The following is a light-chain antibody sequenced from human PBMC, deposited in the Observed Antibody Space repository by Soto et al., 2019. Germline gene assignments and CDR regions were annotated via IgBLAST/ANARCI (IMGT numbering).Light chain of an antibody. Sequence: EIVLTQSPGTLSLSPGARAPLSWRARQRVSSTYLAWYQQKPGQAPRLLIYGTSSRATGIPTRFSGSGSGTDFTLSITRLEPEDFAVYYCQQYETSLGLTFGQGTKVDIK. CDR2: GTS. J-gene: IGKJ1*01. V-gene: IGKV3-20*01. CDR3: QQYETSLGLT. CDR1: QRVSSTY.